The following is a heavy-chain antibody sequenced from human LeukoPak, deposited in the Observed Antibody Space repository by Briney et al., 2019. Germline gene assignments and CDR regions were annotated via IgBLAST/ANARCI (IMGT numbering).Heavy chain of an antibody. CDR2: IDRDDDK. D-gene: IGHD6-13*01. V-gene: IGHV2-70*01. CDR1: GFSRSTSGIC. J-gene: IGHJ4*02. Sequence: ESGPTLVNPTPTLTLTCTSSGFSRSTSGICVSWIRQPPAKALEWLALIDRDDDKYYSTSLKTRLTISKDTSKNQVDLTMTNMDPVDTATYYCARILIAAAGTIPLDYWGQGTLVTVSS. CDR3: ARILIAAAGTIPLDY.